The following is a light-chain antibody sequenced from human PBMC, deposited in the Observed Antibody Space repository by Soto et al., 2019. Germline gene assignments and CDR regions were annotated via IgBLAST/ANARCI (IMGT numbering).Light chain of an antibody. Sequence: EIVLTQSPGTLSLSPGERATLSCRASQSVSSSYLAWYQQKPGQAPRLLIYGASSRATGIPDRFIGSGSGTDFRLTISRVEPEEFAVYYCQQYGSSALTFGGGTKVEIK. CDR2: GAS. J-gene: IGKJ4*01. CDR3: QQYGSSALT. CDR1: QSVSSSY. V-gene: IGKV3-20*01.